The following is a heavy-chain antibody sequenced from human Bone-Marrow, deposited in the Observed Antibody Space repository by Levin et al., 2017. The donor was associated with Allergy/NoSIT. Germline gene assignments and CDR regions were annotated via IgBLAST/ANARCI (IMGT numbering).Heavy chain of an antibody. V-gene: IGHV4-38-2*02. CDR2: IYHSGNT. CDR3: ARDCGDLIENWFDS. CDR1: GYSISSNCY. Sequence: SQTLSLPCVVSGYSISSNCYWGWIRQPPGKGLEWIGNIYHSGNTFYNPSLGSRVTISVDTSKNQFSLKLNSVTAADTAVYYCARDCGDLIENWFDSWGQGTLVTVSS. J-gene: IGHJ5*01. D-gene: IGHD3-22*01.